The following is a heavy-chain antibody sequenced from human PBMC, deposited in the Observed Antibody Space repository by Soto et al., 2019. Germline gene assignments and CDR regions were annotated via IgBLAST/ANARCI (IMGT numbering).Heavy chain of an antibody. D-gene: IGHD4-4*01. Sequence: QVQLVQSGAEVKKPGASVKVSCKASGYTFTSYDINWVRQATGQGLEWMGWMNPNSGNTGYAQKFQGRGTMTKNTSISTAYMALSSLRSEDTAVYYCARFHTHYSKGYYYYGMDVWGQGTTVTVSS. CDR2: MNPNSGNT. V-gene: IGHV1-8*01. J-gene: IGHJ6*02. CDR3: ARFHTHYSKGYYYYGMDV. CDR1: GYTFTSYD.